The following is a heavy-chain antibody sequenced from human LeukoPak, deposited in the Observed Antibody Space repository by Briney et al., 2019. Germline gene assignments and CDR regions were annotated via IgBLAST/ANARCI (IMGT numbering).Heavy chain of an antibody. V-gene: IGHV4-59*01. CDR2: IYYSGST. CDR1: GGSISSYY. D-gene: IGHD3-22*01. J-gene: IGHJ4*02. CDR3: ARVVLDYYDSSGYPYYFDY. Sequence: PSGTLSLTCTVSGGSISSYYWSWIRQPPGKGLEWIGYIYYSGSTNYNPSLKSRVTISVDTSKNQFSLKLSSVTAADTAVYYCARVVLDYYDSSGYPYYFDYWGQGTLVTVSS.